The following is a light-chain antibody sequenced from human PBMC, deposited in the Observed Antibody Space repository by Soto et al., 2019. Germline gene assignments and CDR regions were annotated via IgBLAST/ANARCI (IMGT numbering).Light chain of an antibody. CDR1: QSILFSSNNKNY. CDR2: WAS. J-gene: IGKJ4*01. V-gene: IGKV4-1*01. CDR3: QQYYSTPVT. Sequence: DIVMTQSPDSLAVSLGERATINCKSSQSILFSSNNKNYLTWYQQKPGQPPKPLIYWASTRESGVPDRFSGSGSGTDFTLTISSLQAEDVAGYYCQQYYSTPVTFGGGTKVEIK.